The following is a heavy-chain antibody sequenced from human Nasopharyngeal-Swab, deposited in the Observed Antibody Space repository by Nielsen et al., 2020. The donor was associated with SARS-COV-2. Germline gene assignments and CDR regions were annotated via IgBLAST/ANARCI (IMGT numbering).Heavy chain of an antibody. CDR2: ISYDGSNK. D-gene: IGHD3-10*01. CDR1: GFTFSSYA. Sequence: LKISCAASGFTFSSYAMHWVRQAPGKGLEWVAVISYDGSNKYYVDSVKGRFTISRDNSKNTPYLQMNSLRAEDTAVYYCASALVWFGEIWFDPWGQGTLVTVSS. J-gene: IGHJ5*02. V-gene: IGHV3-30-3*01. CDR3: ASALVWFGEIWFDP.